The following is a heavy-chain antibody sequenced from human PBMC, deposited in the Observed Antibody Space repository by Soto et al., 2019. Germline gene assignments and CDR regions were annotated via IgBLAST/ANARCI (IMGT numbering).Heavy chain of an antibody. J-gene: IGHJ5*02. D-gene: IGHD6-19*01. CDR3: ARADSSGWYLFRS. Sequence: QGQLVQSGAEVKKPGASVKVSCKASGYTFTTYSFSWVRQAPGQGLEWMGWISAYNGDTNYAQKFQGRVTMATDTSTSTVYMELRSLRSDDAAVYYCARADSSGWYLFRSWGQGTLVTVSS. CDR1: GYTFTTYS. CDR2: ISAYNGDT. V-gene: IGHV1-18*04.